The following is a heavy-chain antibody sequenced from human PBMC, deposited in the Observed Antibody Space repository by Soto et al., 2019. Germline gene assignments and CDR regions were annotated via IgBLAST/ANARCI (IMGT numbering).Heavy chain of an antibody. Sequence: PGGSLRLSCAASGFTFSSYGMHWVRQAPGKGLEWVAVISYDGSNKYYADSVKGRFTISRDNSKNTLYLQMNSLRAEDTAVYYCAKDQSSGDFDYWGQGTLVTVSS. D-gene: IGHD2-21*01. CDR3: AKDQSSGDFDY. CDR2: ISYDGSNK. CDR1: GFTFSSYG. J-gene: IGHJ4*02. V-gene: IGHV3-30*18.